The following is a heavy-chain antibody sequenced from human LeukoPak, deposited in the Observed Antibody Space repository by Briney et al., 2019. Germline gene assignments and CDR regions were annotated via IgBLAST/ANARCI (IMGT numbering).Heavy chain of an antibody. CDR1: GGSFSGYY. V-gene: IGHV4-34*01. Sequence: SETLSLTCAVYGGSFSGYYWSWIRQPPGKGLEWIGEINHSGSTNYNPSLKSRVTISVDTSKNQFSLKLSSVTAADTAVYYCARGHHIVVVVAAKFDPWGQGTLVTVSS. CDR2: INHSGST. CDR3: ARGHHIVVVVAAKFDP. J-gene: IGHJ5*02. D-gene: IGHD2-15*01.